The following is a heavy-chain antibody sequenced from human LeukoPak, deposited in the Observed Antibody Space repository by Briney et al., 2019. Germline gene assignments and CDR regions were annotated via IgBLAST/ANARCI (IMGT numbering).Heavy chain of an antibody. CDR2: LYSGGAT. CDR1: GFTFSSYG. Sequence: GGSLRLSCAASGFTFSSYGMNWVRQAPGKDLEWVSGLYSGGATYYADSMGGRFTISRDHSKNTVYLQMTSLRPDDTAIYYCARGNGNVGGRLDPWGQGTRVTVSS. V-gene: IGHV3-66*01. D-gene: IGHD4-23*01. J-gene: IGHJ5*02. CDR3: ARGNGNVGGRLDP.